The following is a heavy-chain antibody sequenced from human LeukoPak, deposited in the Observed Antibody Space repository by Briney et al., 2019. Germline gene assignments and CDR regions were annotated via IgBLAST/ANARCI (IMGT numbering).Heavy chain of an antibody. CDR2: ISGSGGST. V-gene: IGHV3-23*01. CDR1: GFTFSSYG. D-gene: IGHD2-15*01. J-gene: IGHJ4*02. Sequence: GGTLRLSCAASGFTFSSYGMSWVRQAPGKGLEWVSAISGSGGSTYYADSVKGRFTISRDNSKNTLCLQMNSLRAEDTAVYYRAKCSGGSCYHFDYWGQGTLVTVSS. CDR3: AKCSGGSCYHFDY.